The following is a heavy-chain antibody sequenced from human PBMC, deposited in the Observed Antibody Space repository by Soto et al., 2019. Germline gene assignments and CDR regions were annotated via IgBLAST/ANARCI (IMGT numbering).Heavy chain of an antibody. V-gene: IGHV3-23*01. Sequence: EVQLLESGGGLVQPGGSLRLSCAASGFTFSSYAMRWVRQAPGKGLEWVSAISGSGGSTYYADSVKGRFTISRDNSKNTLYLQMNSLRAEDTAVYYCAKDPSPGPYGDRTEYFQHWGQGTLVTVSS. CDR1: GFTFSSYA. CDR3: AKDPSPGPYGDRTEYFQH. D-gene: IGHD4-17*01. J-gene: IGHJ1*01. CDR2: ISGSGGST.